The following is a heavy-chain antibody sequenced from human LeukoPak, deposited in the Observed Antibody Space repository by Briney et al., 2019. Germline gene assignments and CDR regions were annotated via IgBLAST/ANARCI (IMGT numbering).Heavy chain of an antibody. D-gene: IGHD2-15*01. CDR3: ARDCGGSCYGYYYYYMDV. CDR2: ISAYNGNT. CDR1: GYTFTSYG. V-gene: IGHV1-18*01. Sequence: GASVKVSCKASGYTFTSYGISWVRQAPGQGLEWMGWISAYNGNTNYAQKLQGRVTMTTDTSTSTAYMEPRSLRSDDTAVYYCARDCGGSCYGYYYYYMDVWGKGTTVTVSS. J-gene: IGHJ6*03.